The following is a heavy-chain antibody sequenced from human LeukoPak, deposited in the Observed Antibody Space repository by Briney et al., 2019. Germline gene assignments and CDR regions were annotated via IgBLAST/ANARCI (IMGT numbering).Heavy chain of an antibody. D-gene: IGHD3-10*01. J-gene: IGHJ4*02. CDR1: GFTFSSYG. V-gene: IGHV3-30*18. CDR3: AKDASFGELPNPFDY. Sequence: GGSLRLSCAASGFTFSSYGMHWVRQAPGKGLEWVAVISYDGSNKYYADSVKGRFTISRDNSKNTLYLQMNSLRAEDTAVYYCAKDASFGELPNPFDYWGQGTLVTVSS. CDR2: ISYDGSNK.